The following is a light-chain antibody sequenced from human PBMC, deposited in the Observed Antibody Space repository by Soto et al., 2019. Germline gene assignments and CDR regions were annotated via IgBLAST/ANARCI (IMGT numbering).Light chain of an antibody. CDR3: EQTYITPWT. CDR2: GAS. CDR1: QSISTY. Sequence: DIQMTQSPPSLSPSVGDRVTITCRASQSISTYLNWYQQKPGKAPRLLIYGASRWQSEAPSRFSGRGSGTDFTLSISSLEPEDFAIYYCEQTYITPWTFGQGTKVEIK. J-gene: IGKJ1*01. V-gene: IGKV1-39*01.